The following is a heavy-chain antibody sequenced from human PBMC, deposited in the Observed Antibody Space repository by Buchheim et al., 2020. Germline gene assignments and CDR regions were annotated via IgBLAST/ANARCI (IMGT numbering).Heavy chain of an antibody. J-gene: IGHJ5*02. Sequence: QVQLVESGGGVVQPGRSLRLSCAASGFTFSSYSMHWVRQAPGKGLEWVAFIRYDGSNKYYADSVKGRFTISRDNSKNTLYLQMNSLRAEDTAVYYCAKGGSSYRVPPFDPWGQGTL. CDR3: AKGGSSYRVPPFDP. V-gene: IGHV3-30*02. D-gene: IGHD1-1*01. CDR2: IRYDGSNK. CDR1: GFTFSSYS.